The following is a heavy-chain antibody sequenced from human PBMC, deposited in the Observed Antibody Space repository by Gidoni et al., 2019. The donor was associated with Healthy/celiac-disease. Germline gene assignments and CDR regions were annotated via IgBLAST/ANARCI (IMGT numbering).Heavy chain of an antibody. D-gene: IGHD3-9*01. V-gene: IGHV4-59*01. CDR3: ARGHAYYDILTGYSPAGFDY. Sequence: QVQLQESGPGLVKPSETLSLTCTVPGGSISSYYRSWFRQPPGKGLEWIGYVYDSGSTNYNPSLKSRVTISVYTSKSQFSLKLSSVTAADTAVYYCARGHAYYDILTGYSPAGFDYWGQGTLVTVSS. J-gene: IGHJ4*02. CDR2: VYDSGST. CDR1: GGSISSYY.